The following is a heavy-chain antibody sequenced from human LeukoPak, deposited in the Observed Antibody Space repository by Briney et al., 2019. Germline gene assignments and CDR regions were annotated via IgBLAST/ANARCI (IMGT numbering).Heavy chain of an antibody. CDR2: ISPDRGDT. J-gene: IGHJ6*02. V-gene: IGHV1-2*06. D-gene: IGHD5-24*01. CDR1: GYTFTAYN. Sequence: WASVKVSCRTSGYTFTAYNIHWVRQAPGQGLEWLARISPDRGDTIYAETFQGRVTLTADTSTTTVYMELRSLRSDDTAVYYCARDGERDAYNPTNYFYNGMDVWGQGTTVTVSS. CDR3: ARDGERDAYNPTNYFYNGMDV.